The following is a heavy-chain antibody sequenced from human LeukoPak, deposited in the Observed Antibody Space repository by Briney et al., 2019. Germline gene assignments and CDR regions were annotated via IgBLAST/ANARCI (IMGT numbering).Heavy chain of an antibody. J-gene: IGHJ3*02. CDR3: ARNTAAGHAFDI. V-gene: IGHV1-18*01. CDR1: GYTFTSYG. CDR2: ISAYNGNT. D-gene: IGHD6-13*01. Sequence: ASVKVSCKASGYTFTSYGISWVRQAPGQGLEWVGWISAYNGNTNYAQKLQGRVTMTTDTSTSTAYMELRSLRSDDTAVYYCARNTAAGHAFDIWGQGTMVTVSS.